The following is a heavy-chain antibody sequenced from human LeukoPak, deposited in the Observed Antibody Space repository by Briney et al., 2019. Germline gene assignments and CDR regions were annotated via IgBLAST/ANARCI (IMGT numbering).Heavy chain of an antibody. Sequence: PSETLFLTCTVSVGSISTYSWRSIRQPPGKGLELNGYIYYSVNTNYNPCIKSRVTISVDTSKNQFSLKLSSVTAADTAVYYCARVRLVGYDILTGYYSFDYWGQGTLVTVSS. J-gene: IGHJ4*02. CDR3: ARVRLVGYDILTGYYSFDY. CDR1: VGSISTYS. D-gene: IGHD3-9*01. CDR2: IYYSVNT. V-gene: IGHV4-59*01.